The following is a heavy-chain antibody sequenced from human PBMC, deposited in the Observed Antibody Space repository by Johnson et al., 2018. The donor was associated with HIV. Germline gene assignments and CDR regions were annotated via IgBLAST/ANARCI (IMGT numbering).Heavy chain of an antibody. CDR2: INWNGGST. J-gene: IGHJ3*02. V-gene: IGHV3-20*04. CDR1: GFTFDDYG. Sequence: VQLVESGGGVVRPGGSLRLSCAASGFTFDDYGMSWVRQSPGKGLEWVSGINWNGGSTGYADSVKGRFTISRDNAKNSLYLQMNSLRAEDTALYYCATDSFNFGFDDAVDIWGQGTMVTVSS. D-gene: IGHD3-10*01. CDR3: ATDSFNFGFDDAVDI.